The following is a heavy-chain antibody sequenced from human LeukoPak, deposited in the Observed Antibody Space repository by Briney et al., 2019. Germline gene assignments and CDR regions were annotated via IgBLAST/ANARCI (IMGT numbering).Heavy chain of an antibody. V-gene: IGHV1-8*03. D-gene: IGHD2-21*01. J-gene: IGHJ1*01. CDR2: ISPNSGDT. CDR1: GYTFTGYY. CDR3: ARGRSYCGGDCPQEYFQH. Sequence: GASVKVSCKASGYTFTGYYIHWVRQAPGQGLEWMGWISPNSGDTGYAQKFQGRVTITADESTSTAYMELSSLRSEDTAVYYCARGRSYCGGDCPQEYFQHWGQGTLVTVSS.